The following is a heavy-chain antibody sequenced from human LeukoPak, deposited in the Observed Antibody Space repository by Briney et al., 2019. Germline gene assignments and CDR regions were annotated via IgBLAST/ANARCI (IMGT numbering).Heavy chain of an antibody. CDR1: GGPISSYY. V-gene: IGHV4-4*09. CDR3: ARQSIAARYTPFDY. D-gene: IGHD6-6*01. CDR2: IYTSGST. Sequence: PSETLSLTCTVSGGPISSYYWSWIRQPPGKGLEWIGYIYTSGSTNYNPSLKSRVTISVDTSKNQFSLKLSSVTAADTAVYYCARQSIAARYTPFDYWGQGTLVTVSS. J-gene: IGHJ4*02.